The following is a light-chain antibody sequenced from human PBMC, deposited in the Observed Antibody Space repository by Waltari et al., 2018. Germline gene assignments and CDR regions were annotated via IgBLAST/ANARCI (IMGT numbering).Light chain of an antibody. CDR2: ATS. V-gene: IGKV1-39*01. CDR3: QQTYDTPLT. CDR1: RSVSIY. J-gene: IGKJ4*01. Sequence: DIQMTQASSSLSASVGDRVNITCRASRSVSIYLNWYQQKPGKAPNLLIYATSALQTGVPSRFSGSGSGTDFTLTITNLQPEDFGIYYCQQTYDTPLTFGAGTKV.